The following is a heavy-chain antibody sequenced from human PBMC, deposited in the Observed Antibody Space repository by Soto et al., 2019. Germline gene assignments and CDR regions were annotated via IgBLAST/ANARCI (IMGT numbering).Heavy chain of an antibody. CDR1: GYTFTSYG. J-gene: IGHJ3*02. D-gene: IGHD2-15*01. CDR3: ARDGYCSGGSCYSGAFDI. Sequence: ASVKVSCKASGYTFTSYGISWVRQAPGQGLEWMGIINPSGGSTSYAQKFQGRVTMTRDTSTSTVYMELSSLRSEDTAVYYCARDGYCSGGSCYSGAFDIWGQGTMVTVSS. CDR2: INPSGGST. V-gene: IGHV1-46*01.